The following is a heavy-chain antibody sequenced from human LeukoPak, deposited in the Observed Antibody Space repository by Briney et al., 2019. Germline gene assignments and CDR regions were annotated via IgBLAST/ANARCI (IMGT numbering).Heavy chain of an antibody. CDR3: ARVLAVVAATSSYGAFDI. V-gene: IGHV4-59*01. CDR2: IYYSGST. D-gene: IGHD2-15*01. CDR1: GGSISSYY. Sequence: SETLSLTCTVSGGSISSYYWSWIRQPPGKGLEWIGYIYYSGSTNYNPSLKSRVTISVDTSKNQFSLKLSSVTAADTAVYYCARVLAVVAATSSYGAFDIWGQGTMSPSLQ. J-gene: IGHJ3*02.